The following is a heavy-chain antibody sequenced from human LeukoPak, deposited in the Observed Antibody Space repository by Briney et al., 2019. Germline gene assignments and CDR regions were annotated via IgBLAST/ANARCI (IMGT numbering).Heavy chain of an antibody. CDR1: GFTFSSYW. D-gene: IGHD2-21*02. CDR2: INRDATTI. J-gene: IGHJ4*02. CDR3: ARDLVLVTTPRHDFDY. V-gene: IGHV3-74*01. Sequence: GGSLRLSCAASGFTFSSYWFHWVRQAPGKGLAWVSRINRDATTITYADSVKGRFTISRDNAKNTVYLQMNNLRVEDTAVYYCARDLVLVTTPRHDFDYWGQGTLVNVSS.